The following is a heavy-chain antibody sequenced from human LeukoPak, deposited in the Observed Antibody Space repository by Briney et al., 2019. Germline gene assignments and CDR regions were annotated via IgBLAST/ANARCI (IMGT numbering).Heavy chain of an antibody. J-gene: IGHJ4*02. CDR3: ARDSGPGSALHLWFGNVPYYFDY. Sequence: GGSLRLSCAASGFTFTTYCMNWVRQAPGKGLEWVANIKHDGSETNYVDSVKGRFTISRDNAANTLFLQMNSLRADDTAVYYCARDSGPGSALHLWFGNVPYYFDYWGQGALVTVSS. CDR2: IKHDGSET. V-gene: IGHV3-7*01. D-gene: IGHD3-10*01. CDR1: GFTFTTYC.